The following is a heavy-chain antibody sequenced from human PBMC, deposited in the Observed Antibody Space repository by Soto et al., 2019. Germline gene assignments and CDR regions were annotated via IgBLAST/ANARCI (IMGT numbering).Heavy chain of an antibody. V-gene: IGHV3-73*01. CDR3: TRHLGGRYSDYSDAFDI. Sequence: GRSLRLSCAASGFTFSGSAMHWVRQASGKGLEWVGRIRSKANSYATAYAASVKGRFTISRDDSKNTAYLQMNSLKTEDTAVYYCTRHLGGRYSDYSDAFDIWGQGTMVTVSS. J-gene: IGHJ3*02. CDR1: GFTFSGSA. D-gene: IGHD5-12*01. CDR2: IRSKANSYAT.